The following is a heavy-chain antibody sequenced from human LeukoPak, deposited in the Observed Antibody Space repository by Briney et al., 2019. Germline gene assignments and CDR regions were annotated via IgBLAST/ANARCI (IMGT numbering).Heavy chain of an antibody. CDR1: GFTFSSYG. D-gene: IGHD3-10*01. J-gene: IGHJ3*02. CDR2: ISYDGSNK. Sequence: PGRSLRLSCAASGFTFSSYGMHWVRQAPGKGLEWVAVISYDGSNKYYADSVKGRFTISRDNSKNTLYLQMNSLRAEDTAVYYCARAIIMGKAFDIWGQGTMVTVSS. V-gene: IGHV3-30*03. CDR3: ARAIIMGKAFDI.